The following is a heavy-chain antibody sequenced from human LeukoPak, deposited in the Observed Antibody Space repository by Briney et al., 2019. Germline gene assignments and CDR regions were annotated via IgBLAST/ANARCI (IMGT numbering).Heavy chain of an antibody. D-gene: IGHD3-10*01. CDR3: ARGLYYDSGRGFDP. J-gene: IGHJ5*02. Sequence: ASVKVSCKASGFTFSTYGISWVRQAPGLGLEWMGWISPYNGNTNYAQKLQGRVSMTTDTSTSTAYMELRSLRSDDTAVYYCARGLYYDSGRGFDPWGQGTLVTVSS. CDR1: GFTFSTYG. CDR2: ISPYNGNT. V-gene: IGHV1-18*01.